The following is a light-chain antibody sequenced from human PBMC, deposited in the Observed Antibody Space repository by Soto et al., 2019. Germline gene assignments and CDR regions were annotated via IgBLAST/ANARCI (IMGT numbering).Light chain of an antibody. CDR2: DDN. CDR3: CSYAGSGTDDNNV. CDR1: RSDIGTYNF. V-gene: IGLV2-23*01. J-gene: IGLJ1*01. Sequence: QSVLTQPASVSGSPGQSITISCTGTRSDIGTYNFVSWYQQYPGKAPKLLIYDDNKRPSGVSNRFSGSKSGNTASLTISGLQPEDEADYYCCSYAGSGTDDNNVFGTGTKLTVL.